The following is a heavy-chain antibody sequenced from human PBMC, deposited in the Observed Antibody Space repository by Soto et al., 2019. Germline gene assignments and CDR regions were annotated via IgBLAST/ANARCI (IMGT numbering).Heavy chain of an antibody. CDR3: AQRTVGWYFDL. Sequence: EVQLLESGGGLVQPGGSLRLSCAASGFTFSSYAMNWVRQAPGKGLEWVSVISGSGGSTYYADAVKGRFTISRDNSKNTLYLQMNSLRAEETAVYYCAQRTVGWYFDLWGRGTLVTVSS. CDR1: GFTFSSYA. J-gene: IGHJ2*01. V-gene: IGHV3-23*01. CDR2: ISGSGGST. D-gene: IGHD4-17*01.